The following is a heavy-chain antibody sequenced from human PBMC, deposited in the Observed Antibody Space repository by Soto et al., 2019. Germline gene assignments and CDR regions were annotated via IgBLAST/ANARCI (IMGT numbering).Heavy chain of an antibody. V-gene: IGHV1-2*02. CDR3: ARDKVDIVATIDDDYYYGMDV. D-gene: IGHD5-12*01. CDR2: INPNSGGT. J-gene: IGHJ6*02. CDR1: GYTFTGYY. Sequence: ASVKVSCKAAGYTFTGYYMHWVRQAPGQGLEWMGWINPNSGGTNYARKFQGRVTMTRDTSISTAYMELSRLRSDDTAVYYCARDKVDIVATIDDDYYYGMDVWG.